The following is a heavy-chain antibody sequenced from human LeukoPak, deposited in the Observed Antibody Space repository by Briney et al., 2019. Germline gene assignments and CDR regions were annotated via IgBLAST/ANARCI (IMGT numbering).Heavy chain of an antibody. D-gene: IGHD6-19*01. CDR2: ISGSGGST. CDR3: ARVRGWYNFDY. CDR1: GFTFSSYA. Sequence: GGSLRLSCAASGFTFSSYAMSWVRQAPGKGLEWVSAISGSGGSTYYADSVKGRFTISRDNSKNTLYLQMNNLRAEDTAMYYCARVRGWYNFDYWGQGTLVTVSS. V-gene: IGHV3-23*01. J-gene: IGHJ4*02.